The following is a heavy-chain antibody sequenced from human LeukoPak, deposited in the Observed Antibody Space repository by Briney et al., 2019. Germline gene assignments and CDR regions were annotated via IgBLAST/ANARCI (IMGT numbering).Heavy chain of an antibody. D-gene: IGHD3-3*01. CDR2: INPSGGST. J-gene: IGHJ4*02. Sequence: ASVKVSCKASGYTFTSYYMHWVRQAPGQGLEWMGIINPSGGSTSYAQKFQGRVTMTRDTSTSTVYMELSSLRSEDTAVYYCARSPSSITIFGVVTYTGWYFDYWGQGTLVTVSS. CDR1: GYTFTSYY. CDR3: ARSPSSITIFGVVTYTGWYFDY. V-gene: IGHV1-46*01.